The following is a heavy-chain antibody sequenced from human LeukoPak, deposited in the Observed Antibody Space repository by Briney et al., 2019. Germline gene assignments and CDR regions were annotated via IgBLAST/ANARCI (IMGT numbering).Heavy chain of an antibody. CDR3: ARDRSYGSFNY. J-gene: IGHJ4*02. Sequence: GGSLRLSCAASGFTFSSYDMHWVRQATGKGLEWVSAIGTAGDTYYPGSVKGRFTISRDNAKNSLYLQMSSLRAEDTAVYYCARDRSYGSFNYWGQGTLVTVSS. CDR2: IGTAGDT. V-gene: IGHV3-13*04. D-gene: IGHD5-18*01. CDR1: GFTFSSYD.